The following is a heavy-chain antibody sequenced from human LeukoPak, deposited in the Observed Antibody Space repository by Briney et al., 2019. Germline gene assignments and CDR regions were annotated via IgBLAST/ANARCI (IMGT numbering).Heavy chain of an antibody. CDR2: VNPNSGGT. D-gene: IGHD6-6*01. CDR1: GYTFTGYN. J-gene: IGHJ4*02. V-gene: IGHV1-2*02. Sequence: GASVTVSCNASGYTFTGYNMHLVRHGPGQGLGWEGWVNPNSGGTNYAQKFQGRVTMTRDTSISTAYMELSTLRSDDTAVYYCARERSSSSLDYWGQGTLVTVSS. CDR3: ARERSSSSLDY.